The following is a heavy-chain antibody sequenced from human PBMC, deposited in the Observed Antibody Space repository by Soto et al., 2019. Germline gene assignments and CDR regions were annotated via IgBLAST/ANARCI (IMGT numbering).Heavy chain of an antibody. D-gene: IGHD6-19*01. J-gene: IGHJ4*02. Sequence: ASVKVSCKASGYTFTSYDINWVRQATGQGLEWMGWMNPNSGNTGYAQKFQGRVTMTRNTSISTAYMELSSLRSEDTAVYYCARGLKGRGIAVAGMMYYFDYWGQGTLVTVSS. CDR2: MNPNSGNT. CDR1: GYTFTSYD. CDR3: ARGLKGRGIAVAGMMYYFDY. V-gene: IGHV1-8*01.